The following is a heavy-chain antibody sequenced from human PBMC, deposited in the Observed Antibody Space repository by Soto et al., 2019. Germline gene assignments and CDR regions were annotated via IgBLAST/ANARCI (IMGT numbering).Heavy chain of an antibody. Sequence: EVQLVESGGGLVQPGGSLKLSCAASGFTFSGSAMHWVRQASGQGLEWLGRVRNRANNYATAYAASVKGRFTISRDDSKNTKYLQMNSLKTEDTAVYYCTRRDIDSSKGWFDPWGQGTLVTVSS. CDR1: GFTFSGSA. V-gene: IGHV3-73*02. CDR3: TRRDIDSSKGWFDP. J-gene: IGHJ5*02. D-gene: IGHD3-9*01. CDR2: VRNRANNYAT.